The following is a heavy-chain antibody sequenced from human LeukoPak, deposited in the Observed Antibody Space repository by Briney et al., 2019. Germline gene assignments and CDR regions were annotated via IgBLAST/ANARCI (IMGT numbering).Heavy chain of an antibody. CDR3: ARTSDGNWFDP. D-gene: IGHD1-26*01. Sequence: GGSLRLSCAASGFTFDDYGMSWVRQSPGKGLEWVSGINWNGGSTGYADSVKGRFTIFRDNAKNSLYLEMDSLRVEDTALYYCARTSDGNWFDPWGQGTLVTVSS. J-gene: IGHJ5*02. V-gene: IGHV3-20*04. CDR1: GFTFDDYG. CDR2: INWNGGST.